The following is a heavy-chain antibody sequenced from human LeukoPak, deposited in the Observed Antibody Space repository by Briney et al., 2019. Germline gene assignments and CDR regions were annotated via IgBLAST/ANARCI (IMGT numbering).Heavy chain of an antibody. Sequence: SETLSLTCTVSGGSISSYYWSWIRQPPGKGLEWIGYIYYSGSTNYNPSLKSRVTISVDTSKNQFSLKLSSVTAADTAVYYCARDGGDGYNLFDYWGQGTLVTVSS. CDR2: IYYSGST. CDR1: GGSISSYY. CDR3: ARDGGDGYNLFDY. J-gene: IGHJ4*02. V-gene: IGHV4-59*01. D-gene: IGHD5-24*01.